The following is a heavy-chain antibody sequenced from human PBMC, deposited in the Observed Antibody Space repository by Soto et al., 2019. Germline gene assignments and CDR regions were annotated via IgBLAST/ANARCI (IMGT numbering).Heavy chain of an antibody. CDR3: ARVPDR. J-gene: IGHJ5*02. CDR2: IYHSGST. V-gene: IGHV4-30-2*01. D-gene: IGHD2-2*01. CDR1: GSSISSGSYS. Sequence: SETLSLTCALSGSSISSGSYSWSWIRQPPGKGLEWIGYIYHSGSTYYNPSLKSRVTISVDRSKNQFSLKLSSVTAADTAEYYCARVPDRWGQGTLVTVSS.